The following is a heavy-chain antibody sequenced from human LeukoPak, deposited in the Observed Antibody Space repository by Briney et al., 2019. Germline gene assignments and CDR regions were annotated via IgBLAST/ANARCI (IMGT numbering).Heavy chain of an antibody. Sequence: GGFLSLSCAASGFTVSSNYMSWVRQAPGKGLEWVSVIYSGGSTYYADSVKGRFTISRDNSKNTLYLQMNSLRAEDTAVYYCARGSSWYYWGQGTLVTVSS. D-gene: IGHD6-13*01. J-gene: IGHJ4*02. CDR3: ARGSSWYY. CDR2: IYSGGST. CDR1: GFTVSSNY. V-gene: IGHV3-66*01.